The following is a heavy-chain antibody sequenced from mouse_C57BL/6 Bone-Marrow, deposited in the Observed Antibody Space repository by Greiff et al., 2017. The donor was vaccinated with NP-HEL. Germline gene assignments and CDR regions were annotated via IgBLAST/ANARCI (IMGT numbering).Heavy chain of an antibody. CDR3: ARNGAYYGSSYDYFDY. CDR1: GFSFTSYG. CDR2: IWSGGST. J-gene: IGHJ2*01. Sequence: VQLVESGPGLVQPSQSLSITCTVSGFSFTSYGVHWVRQSPGKGLEWLGVIWSGGSTDYNAAFISRLSISKDNSKSQVFFKMNSLQADDTAIYYCARNGAYYGSSYDYFDYWGQGTTLTVSS. V-gene: IGHV2-2*01. D-gene: IGHD1-1*01.